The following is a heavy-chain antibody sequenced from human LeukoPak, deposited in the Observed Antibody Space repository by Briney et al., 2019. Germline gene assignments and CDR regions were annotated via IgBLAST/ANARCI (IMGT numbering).Heavy chain of an antibody. CDR1: GFTFSRLW. CDR3: ARARDVRGWRPALDY. D-gene: IGHD6-19*01. V-gene: IGHV3-7*03. J-gene: IGHJ4*02. Sequence: PGGSLRLSCTASGFTFSRLWMSWVRQAPGKGLEWVAKINEDGSVEYYVDSVKGRVTISGDNSKNTLYLQMNSLRAEDTAVYYCARARDVRGWRPALDYWGQGTLVTVSS. CDR2: INEDGSVE.